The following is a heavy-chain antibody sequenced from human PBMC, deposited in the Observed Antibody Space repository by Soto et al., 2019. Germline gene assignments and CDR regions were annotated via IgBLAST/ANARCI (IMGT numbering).Heavy chain of an antibody. CDR2: INGYNGNT. CDR1: GYTFTNYG. V-gene: IGHV1-18*04. Sequence: ASVKVSCKASGYTFTNYGISWVRQAPGQGLEWMGWINGYNGNTKYIQKFQDRLTMTTDTSTSTAYMELRSLRAEDTAVYYCTRDASRDSSARGWFDPWGPGTLVTVSS. D-gene: IGHD6-13*01. CDR3: TRDASRDSSARGWFDP. J-gene: IGHJ5*02.